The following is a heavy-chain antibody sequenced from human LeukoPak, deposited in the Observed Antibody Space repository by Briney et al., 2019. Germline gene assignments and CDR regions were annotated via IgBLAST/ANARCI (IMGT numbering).Heavy chain of an antibody. CDR1: GGSISSYY. V-gene: IGHV4-59*01. CDR3: AVSASGYSYVWDY. Sequence: PSETLSLTCTVSGGSISSYYWSWIRQPPGKGLEWIGHIYYSGSTNYNPSLKSRVTISVDASKNQFSLKLSSLAATDTPVYYCAVSASGYSYVWDYWGQGTLVTVSS. J-gene: IGHJ4*02. CDR2: IYYSGST. D-gene: IGHD5-18*01.